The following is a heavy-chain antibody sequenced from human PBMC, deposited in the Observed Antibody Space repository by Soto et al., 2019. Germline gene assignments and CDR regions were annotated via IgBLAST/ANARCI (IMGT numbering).Heavy chain of an antibody. V-gene: IGHV4-39*01. J-gene: IGHJ4*02. CDR3: ARPVVADYYFDY. CDR1: GYSLSRSSNY. D-gene: IGHD3-22*01. CDR2: MYYSGSISNSGST. Sequence: QLQLQVSGPGLVKPSETLSLTCAVSGYSLSRSSNYWVWIRQPPGKGLEWIGSMYYSGSISNSGSTYYNPSLKSRVSISVDRSKNQFSLNLRSVTAADTAVYYCARPVVADYYFDYWGQGTLVTVSS.